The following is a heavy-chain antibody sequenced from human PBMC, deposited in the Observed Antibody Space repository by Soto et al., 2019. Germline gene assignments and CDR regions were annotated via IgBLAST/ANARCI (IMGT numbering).Heavy chain of an antibody. Sequence: GASVKVSCKASGYSFISYGIHWVRQAPGQRPEWMGWINGGNGGTEYSQSFQGRVTITMDTSANQFSLQLNSMTPEDTAIYYCARDFNGLDPWGQGTLVTVSS. CDR3: ARDFNGLDP. J-gene: IGHJ5*02. CDR1: GYSFISYG. V-gene: IGHV1-3*01. D-gene: IGHD2-8*01. CDR2: INGGNGGT.